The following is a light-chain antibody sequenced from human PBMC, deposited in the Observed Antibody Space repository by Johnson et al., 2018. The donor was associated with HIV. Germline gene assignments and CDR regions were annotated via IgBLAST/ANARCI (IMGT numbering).Light chain of an antibody. J-gene: IGLJ1*01. CDR3: GAWDSSLGVYV. Sequence: QSVLTQPPSVSAAPGQKVTFSCSGSTSNIGNNDVSWYRHLPGTAPKLLIYDSNKRPSGIPDRFSGSKSDTSATLGITGLQTGDEADYYCGAWDSSLGVYVFGTGTKVTVL. CDR2: DSN. CDR1: TSNIGNND. V-gene: IGLV1-51*01.